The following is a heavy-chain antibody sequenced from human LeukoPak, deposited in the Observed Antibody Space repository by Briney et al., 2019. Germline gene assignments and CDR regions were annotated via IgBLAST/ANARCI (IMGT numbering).Heavy chain of an antibody. CDR3: ARGGSGLVVPAGFDP. CDR2: ISAYNGYT. V-gene: IGHV1-18*01. Sequence: ASVKVSCKASGYTFTSYGISWVRQAPGQGLEWMGWISAYNGYTNYAQKLQGRVTMTTDTSTSTAYMELRSLRSDDTAVYYCARGGSGLVVPAGFDPWGQGTLVTVSS. D-gene: IGHD3-22*01. J-gene: IGHJ5*02. CDR1: GYTFTSYG.